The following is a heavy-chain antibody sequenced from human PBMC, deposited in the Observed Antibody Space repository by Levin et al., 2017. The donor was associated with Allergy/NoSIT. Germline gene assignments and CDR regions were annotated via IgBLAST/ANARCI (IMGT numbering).Heavy chain of an antibody. CDR2: INPNSGGT. Sequence: GGSLRLSCKASGYTFTGYYMHWVRQAPGQGLEWMGWINPNSGGTNYAQKFQGRVTMTRDTSISTAYMELSRLRSDDTAVYYCARDIGKLRSSWYAYWGQGTLVTVSS. D-gene: IGHD6-13*01. V-gene: IGHV1-2*02. CDR1: GYTFTGYY. J-gene: IGHJ4*02. CDR3: ARDIGKLRSSWYAY.